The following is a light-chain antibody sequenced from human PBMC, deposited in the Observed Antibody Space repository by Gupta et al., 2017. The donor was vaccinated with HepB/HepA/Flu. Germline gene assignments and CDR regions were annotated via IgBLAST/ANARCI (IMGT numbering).Light chain of an antibody. CDR3: QHLNSYPLT. Sequence: DIQLTQSPAFLSASVGGRVTITCRASQGISSYLAWYQQKPGKAPKLLIYAASTLQSGVPSSFSGSGSGTEFTLTISSLQPEDFATYYCQHLNSYPLTFGHGTKVDIK. J-gene: IGKJ3*01. CDR2: AAS. V-gene: IGKV1-9*01. CDR1: QGISSY.